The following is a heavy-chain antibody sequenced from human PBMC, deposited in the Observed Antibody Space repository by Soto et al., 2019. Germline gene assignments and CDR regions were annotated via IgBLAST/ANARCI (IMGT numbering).Heavy chain of an antibody. V-gene: IGHV4-31*03. CDR1: GGSISSGGYY. J-gene: IGHJ4*02. CDR3: ARTHSSSFDY. Sequence: QVQLQESGPGLVKPSQTLSLTCTVSGGSISSGGYYWSWIRQHPGKGLEWIGYIYYSGSTYYNPSRKSRVTKSVDTSKTQFSLKLSSVTAADTAVYYCARTHSSSFDYWGQGTLVTVSS. D-gene: IGHD6-19*01. CDR2: IYYSGST.